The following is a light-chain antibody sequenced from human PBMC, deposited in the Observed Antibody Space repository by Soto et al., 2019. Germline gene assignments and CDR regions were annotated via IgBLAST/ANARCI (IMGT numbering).Light chain of an antibody. J-gene: IGLJ1*01. CDR2: NSY. V-gene: IGLV1-44*01. Sequence: QSVLTRPPSASGTPGQRVTISCSGSSPNIGSKTVNWYQQLPGTVPKLLIYNSYQRPSGVPDRFSASKSGTSASLAISGLQSEDEADYYCSSWDASLNGYVFGTGTKVTVL. CDR3: SSWDASLNGYV. CDR1: SPNIGSKT.